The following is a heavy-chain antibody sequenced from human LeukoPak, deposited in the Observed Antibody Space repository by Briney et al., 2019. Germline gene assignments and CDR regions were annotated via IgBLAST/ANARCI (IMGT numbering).Heavy chain of an antibody. V-gene: IGHV3-13*01. J-gene: IGHJ5*01. Sequence: GGSLRLSCAASGFTFSSYAMHWVRQAPGKGLEWASAIGTAGGTYYTGSVKGRFTIYTENAKNTTYLQVEGLRAEDTAVYYCVRDWDHFDFDSWGLGTLVTVSS. CDR2: IGTAGGT. CDR3: VRDWDHFDFDS. D-gene: IGHD3-9*01. CDR1: GFTFSSYA.